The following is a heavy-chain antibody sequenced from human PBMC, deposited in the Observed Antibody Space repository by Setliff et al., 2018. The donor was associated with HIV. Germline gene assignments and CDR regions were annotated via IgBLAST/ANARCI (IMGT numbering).Heavy chain of an antibody. CDR1: GYTLAEIS. V-gene: IGHV1-24*01. CDR3: ATITFHYDSSGSQNKKSYFFDD. Sequence: ASVKVSCKVSGYTLAEISMHWVRQAPGKGLEWMGGFDPEDGEKVYAQRFQGTVTMTEDTSTDTAYMELTSLTSEDTAVYYCATITFHYDSSGSQNKKSYFFDDWGQGTLVTVS. D-gene: IGHD3-22*01. CDR2: FDPEDGEK. J-gene: IGHJ4*02.